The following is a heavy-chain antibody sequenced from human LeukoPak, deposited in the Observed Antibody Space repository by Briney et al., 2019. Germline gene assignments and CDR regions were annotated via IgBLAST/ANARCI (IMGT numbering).Heavy chain of an antibody. CDR3: ARARWSYYDSSGYFDY. Sequence: ASVEVSCTASGYTFTDYYMHWVRQAPGQGLEWMGWINPNSGGTNYAQKFQGWVTMTRDTSISTAYMELSRLRSDDTAVYYCARARWSYYDSSGYFDYWGQGTLVTVSS. D-gene: IGHD3-22*01. V-gene: IGHV1-2*04. CDR1: GYTFTDYY. J-gene: IGHJ4*02. CDR2: INPNSGGT.